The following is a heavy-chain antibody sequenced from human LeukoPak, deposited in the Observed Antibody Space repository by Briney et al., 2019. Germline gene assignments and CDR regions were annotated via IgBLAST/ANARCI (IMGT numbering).Heavy chain of an antibody. CDR2: INHSGST. J-gene: IGHJ3*02. CDR1: GESFSGYY. CDR3: ARPQHCSSTECSDAFDI. V-gene: IGHV4-34*01. D-gene: IGHD2-2*01. Sequence: PSETLSLTCAVYGESFSGYYWTWIRQPPGKGLEWIGDINHSGSTNYNPSLKSRVTISVDTSKNQFSLKLSSVTAADTAVYYCARPQHCSSTECSDAFDIWGRGTMVTVSS.